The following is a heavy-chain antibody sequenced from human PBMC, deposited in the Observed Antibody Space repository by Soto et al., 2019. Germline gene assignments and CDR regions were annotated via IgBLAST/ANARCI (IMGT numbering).Heavy chain of an antibody. CDR2: IYYSGST. CDR3: ARGVVGGYYYYYYMDV. D-gene: IGHD2-15*01. Sequence: QVQLQESGPGLVTPSETLSLTCTVTGGSIISYYWSWIRQPPGKGLEWIGYIYYSGSTNYNPSLKSRVTISVDTSKNQFSLKLSSVTAADTAEYYCARGVVGGYYYYYYMDVWGKGTTVTVSS. V-gene: IGHV4-59*01. J-gene: IGHJ6*03. CDR1: GGSIISYY.